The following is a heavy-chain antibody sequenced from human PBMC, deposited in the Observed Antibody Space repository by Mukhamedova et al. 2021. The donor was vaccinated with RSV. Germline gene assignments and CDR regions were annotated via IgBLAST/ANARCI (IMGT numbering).Heavy chain of an antibody. CDR2: IIPIFGTA. D-gene: IGHD3-3*01. CDR3: ASGARGIFGVVTDEYFQH. J-gene: IGHJ1*01. Sequence: VRQAPGQGLEWMGGIIPIFGTANYAQKFQGRVTITADESTSTAYMELNSLRSEDTAVYYCASGARGIFGVVTDEYFQHWGQGTLV. V-gene: IGHV1-69*01.